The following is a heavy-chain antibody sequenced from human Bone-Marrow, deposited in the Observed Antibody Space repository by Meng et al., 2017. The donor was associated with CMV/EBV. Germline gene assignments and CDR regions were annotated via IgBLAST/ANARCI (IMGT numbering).Heavy chain of an antibody. CDR3: ARGLDGEMATDYNVDY. D-gene: IGHD5-24*01. Sequence: GESLKISCAASGFTVSSNYMSWVRQSPGKGLEWVSVIYSGGSTYYADSVKGRFTISRDNSKNTLYLQMNSLRAEDTAVYYCARGLDGEMATDYNVDYWGQGTLVTVSS. J-gene: IGHJ4*02. CDR2: IYSGGST. CDR1: GFTVSSNY. V-gene: IGHV3-53*05.